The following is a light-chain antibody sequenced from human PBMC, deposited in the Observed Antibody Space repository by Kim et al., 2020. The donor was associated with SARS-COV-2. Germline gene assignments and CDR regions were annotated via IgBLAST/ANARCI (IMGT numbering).Light chain of an antibody. V-gene: IGLV2-8*01. CDR3: SSFAGSNNWV. Sequence: QSALTQPPSASGSPGQSVTITCTGTSGDIGKYQFVSWYQQHPSSVTKLILFEVSKRPSGVPDRFSGAKSGNTASLTVSGLHAEDEADYYCSSFAGSNNWVFGGGTKLTVL. CDR1: SGDIGKYQF. CDR2: EVS. J-gene: IGLJ3*02.